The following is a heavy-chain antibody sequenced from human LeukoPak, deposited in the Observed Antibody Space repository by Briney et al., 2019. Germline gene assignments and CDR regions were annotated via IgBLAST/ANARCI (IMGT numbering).Heavy chain of an antibody. J-gene: IGHJ6*02. Sequence: GGSLRLSCAASGFTFSSFARGWVRQAPGKGLEGFSAIGGSGGATYYADSVKGRFTISRGNSKNTLYLQMNSLRAEDTAVYYCAKGVYCSSTSCPYYYYGMDVWGQGTTVTVSS. CDR1: GFTFSSFA. D-gene: IGHD2-2*01. CDR3: AKGVYCSSTSCPYYYYGMDV. CDR2: IGGSGGAT. V-gene: IGHV3-23*01.